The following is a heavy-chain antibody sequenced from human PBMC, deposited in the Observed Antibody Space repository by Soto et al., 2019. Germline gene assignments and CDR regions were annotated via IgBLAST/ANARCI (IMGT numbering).Heavy chain of an antibody. CDR3: ARLEARYCSGGSCYSSHAFDI. D-gene: IGHD2-15*01. CDR2: IYYSGST. Sequence: PSETLSLTCTVAGGSISSYYWSWIRQPPGEGLEWIGYIYYSGSTNYNPSLKSRVTISVDTSKNQFSLKLSSVTAADTAVYYCARLEARYCSGGSCYSSHAFDIWGQGTMVTVSS. V-gene: IGHV4-59*01. CDR1: GGSISSYY. J-gene: IGHJ3*02.